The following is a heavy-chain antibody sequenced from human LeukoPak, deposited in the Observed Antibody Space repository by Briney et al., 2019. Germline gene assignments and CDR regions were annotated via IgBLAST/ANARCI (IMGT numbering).Heavy chain of an antibody. J-gene: IGHJ4*02. Sequence: PSETLSLTCTVSGGSISSYYWSWIRQPPGKGLEWIGYIYHSGSTYYSPSLKSRVTISVDRSKNRFSLKLSSVTAADTAVYYCARDIGSLGYSGYDLGGFDYWGQGTLVTVSS. D-gene: IGHD5-12*01. V-gene: IGHV4-59*12. CDR1: GGSISSYY. CDR3: ARDIGSLGYSGYDLGGFDY. CDR2: IYHSGST.